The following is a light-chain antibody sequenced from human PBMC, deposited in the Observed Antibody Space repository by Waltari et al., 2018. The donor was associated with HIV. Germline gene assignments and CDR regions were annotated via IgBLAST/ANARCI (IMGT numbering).Light chain of an antibody. CDR1: STAIGAYDS. CDR2: EVT. V-gene: IGLV2-8*01. Sequence: QSALTQPPSASGALGQPVTISSIGSSTAIGAYDSVSWFQQLPHTAPTLLLYEVTKRPSGVPDRFSGSSSGNTAFLTVSGLQPNDTAAYFCSSYGDNNWVLFGGGTNLTVL. CDR3: SSYGDNNWVL. J-gene: IGLJ2*01.